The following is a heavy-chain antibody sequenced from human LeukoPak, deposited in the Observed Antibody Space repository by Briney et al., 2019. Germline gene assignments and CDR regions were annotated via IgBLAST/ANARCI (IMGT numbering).Heavy chain of an antibody. D-gene: IGHD3-9*01. V-gene: IGHV1-2*04. Sequence: ASVKVSCKASGYTFTGYYMHWVRQAPGQGLEWMGWINPNSGGTNYAQKFQGWVTMTRDTSISTAYMELSRLRSDDTAVYYCARDQTLLRYFDWSTDMYYYYGMDVWGQGTTVTVSS. J-gene: IGHJ6*02. CDR3: ARDQTLLRYFDWSTDMYYYYGMDV. CDR1: GYTFTGYY. CDR2: INPNSGGT.